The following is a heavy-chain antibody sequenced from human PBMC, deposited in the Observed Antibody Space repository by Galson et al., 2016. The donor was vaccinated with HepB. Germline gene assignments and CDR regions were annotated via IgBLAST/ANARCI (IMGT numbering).Heavy chain of an antibody. CDR1: SGSSTAYF. CDR2: VNHSGST. J-gene: IGHJ3*02. D-gene: IGHD3-3*01. V-gene: IGHV4-34*01. Sequence: SETLSLTCDVYSGSSTAYFWSWIRQFPQKGLEWIGEVNHSGSTNYHPSLKRRVTISEDTAKNQLSLHLSYLTAADTAEYYCASLSVSGEVVGVYDIWGQGTMVIVSS. CDR3: ASLSVSGEVVGVYDI.